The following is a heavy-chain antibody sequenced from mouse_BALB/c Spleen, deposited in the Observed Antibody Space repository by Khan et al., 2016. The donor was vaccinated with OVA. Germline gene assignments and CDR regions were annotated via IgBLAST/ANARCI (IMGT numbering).Heavy chain of an antibody. D-gene: IGHD1-1*01. CDR1: GYTFTNYW. J-gene: IGHJ3*01. Sequence: VQLQESGAELAKPGASVKMSCKASGYTFTNYWMHWVKQRPGQGLEWFGYIDPTTGYTEYNQKFKDKATLTADKSSSPAYMPLTRLTFEDSEDYYCTSKGISYTWFDYWGQGTLVTVSA. CDR2: IDPTTGYT. CDR3: TSKGISYTWFDY. V-gene: IGHV1-7*01.